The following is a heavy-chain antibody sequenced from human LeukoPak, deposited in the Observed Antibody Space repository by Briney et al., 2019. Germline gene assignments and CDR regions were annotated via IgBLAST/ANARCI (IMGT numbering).Heavy chain of an antibody. D-gene: IGHD3-10*01. Sequence: TSETLSLTCTVSGGSITSYYWSWIRQPPGKGLEWIASFYYTGSTNFNPSLKSRVTISVDTSKNQFSLKLSSVTAADTALYYCARGARSNWFDRWGQGTLVTVSS. V-gene: IGHV4-59*01. CDR2: FYYTGST. CDR3: ARGARSNWFDR. CDR1: GGSITSYY. J-gene: IGHJ5*02.